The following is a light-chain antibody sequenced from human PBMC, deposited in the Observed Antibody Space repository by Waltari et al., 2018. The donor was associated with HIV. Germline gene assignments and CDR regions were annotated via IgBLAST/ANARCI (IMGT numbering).Light chain of an antibody. Sequence: QSALTQHPSASGSPGQSVTISCTGTSSDVGGYNYVSWYQHHPGKAPKLMIYEVSKRPSGVPDRFSGSKSGSTASLTVSGLQAEDEADYYCSSYAGSNNRWVFGGGTKLTAL. J-gene: IGLJ3*02. CDR1: SSDVGGYNY. CDR2: EVS. V-gene: IGLV2-8*01. CDR3: SSYAGSNNRWV.